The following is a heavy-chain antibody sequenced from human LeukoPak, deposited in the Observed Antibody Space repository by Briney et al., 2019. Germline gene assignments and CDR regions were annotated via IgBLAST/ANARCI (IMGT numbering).Heavy chain of an antibody. D-gene: IGHD6-13*01. CDR3: ARDLAAAAHNWFDP. Sequence: GASVKVSCKASGGTFSSYAISWVRQAPGQGLEWMGGIIPIFGTANYAQKFQGRVTITADESTSTAYMELSSLRSEDTAVYYCARDLAAAAHNWFDPWGQGTLVTVSS. J-gene: IGHJ5*02. CDR2: IIPIFGTA. CDR1: GGTFSSYA. V-gene: IGHV1-69*13.